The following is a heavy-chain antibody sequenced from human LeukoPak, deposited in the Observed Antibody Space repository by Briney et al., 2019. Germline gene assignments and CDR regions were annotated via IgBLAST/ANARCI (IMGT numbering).Heavy chain of an antibody. D-gene: IGHD3-10*01. CDR1: GGTFSSYA. V-gene: IGHV1-69*06. CDR3: AREYYGSGSYLEYYYMDV. J-gene: IGHJ6*03. CDR2: IIPIFGTA. Sequence: SVKVSCKASGGTFSSYAISWVRQAPGQGLEWMGGIIPIFGTANYAQKFQGRVTITADKSTSTAYMELSSLRSEDTAVYYCAREYYGSGSYLEYYYMDVWGKGTTVTISS.